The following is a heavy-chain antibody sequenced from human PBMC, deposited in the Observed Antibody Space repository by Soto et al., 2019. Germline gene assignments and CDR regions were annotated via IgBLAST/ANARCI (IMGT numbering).Heavy chain of an antibody. Sequence: SVKGSCKASGGTFSNFAINWVRQAPGQGLEWMGGIIPIFGTPNYAQKFQGRVTITADESTSTAYMELSSLRSEDTAVYYCASRIAARPPYYYGMDVWGQGTTVTVSS. J-gene: IGHJ6*02. D-gene: IGHD6-6*01. V-gene: IGHV1-69*13. CDR1: GGTFSNFA. CDR3: ASRIAARPPYYYGMDV. CDR2: IIPIFGTP.